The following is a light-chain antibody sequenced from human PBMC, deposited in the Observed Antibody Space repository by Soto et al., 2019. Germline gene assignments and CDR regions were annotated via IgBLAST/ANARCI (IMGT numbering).Light chain of an antibody. CDR2: AAS. CDR1: QSVTNNY. V-gene: IGKV3-20*01. Sequence: EVVLTQSPGTVSLYPGERATLSCRASQSVTNNYLAWYQQKAGQAPRLLIYAASSRATGIPDRFSGSESGPDFTLSISRLEPEDFAVYYCHQDGNSITWTFGQGTKVDI. CDR3: HQDGNSITWT. J-gene: IGKJ1*01.